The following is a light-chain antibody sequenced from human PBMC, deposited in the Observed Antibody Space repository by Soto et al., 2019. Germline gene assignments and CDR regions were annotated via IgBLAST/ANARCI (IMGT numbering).Light chain of an antibody. CDR2: DNY. Sequence: QSVLTQPPSVSAAPGQQVTISCSGSNANIGSNSVAWYQQVPGSAPKLLIYDNYHRPSGIPDRFSGSKFGTSATLAITGLQTGDEADYYCGTWDGSMSGGGVFGGGTKLTVL. V-gene: IGLV1-51*01. CDR1: NANIGSNS. J-gene: IGLJ3*02. CDR3: GTWDGSMSGGGV.